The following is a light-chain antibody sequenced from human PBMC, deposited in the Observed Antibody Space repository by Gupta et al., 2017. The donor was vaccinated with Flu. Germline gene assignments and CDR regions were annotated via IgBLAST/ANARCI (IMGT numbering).Light chain of an antibody. Sequence: HTVTFTCKSDSLKSAYSGWYHQQPAHAPLLAIFSKNTRPSGIPALFSCSTAGNAASSIIPGAEAEDEADDYCYYRASTDNQQAVFGGGTKLTVL. V-gene: IGLV3-19*01. CDR1: SLKSAY. CDR3: YYRASTDNQQAV. CDR2: SKN. J-gene: IGLJ2*01.